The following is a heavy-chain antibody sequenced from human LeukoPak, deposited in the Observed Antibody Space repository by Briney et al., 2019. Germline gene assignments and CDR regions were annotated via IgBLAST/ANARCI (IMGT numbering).Heavy chain of an antibody. CDR1: GGSISSHY. D-gene: IGHD3-10*01. J-gene: IGHJ3*02. CDR3: ARGFSGVTAFDI. Sequence: SETLSLTCTVSGGSISSHYWSWIRQPPGKGLEWIGYIYSTWSTNYKPSLKSRVTISVDTSKNQFSLKLSSVTVADTAVYYCARGFSGVTAFDIWGQGTIVTVSS. CDR2: IYSTWST. V-gene: IGHV4-59*11.